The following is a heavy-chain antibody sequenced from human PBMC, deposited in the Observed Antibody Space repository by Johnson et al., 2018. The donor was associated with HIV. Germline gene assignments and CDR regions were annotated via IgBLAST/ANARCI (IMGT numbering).Heavy chain of an antibody. D-gene: IGHD7-27*01. Sequence: QMMLVESGGGVVQPGRSLRLSCAASGFTFSSYAMHWVRQAPGKGLEWAAVISYDGSNKYYADSVKGRFTISRDNSKNTLYLQMNSLRAEDTAVYYCAKDLGTGDDAVDIWGQGTMVTVSS. CDR1: GFTFSSYA. V-gene: IGHV3-30*04. CDR3: AKDLGTGDDAVDI. CDR2: ISYDGSNK. J-gene: IGHJ3*02.